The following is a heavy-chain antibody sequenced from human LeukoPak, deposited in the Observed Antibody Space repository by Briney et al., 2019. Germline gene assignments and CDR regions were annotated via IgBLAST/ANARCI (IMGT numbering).Heavy chain of an antibody. CDR2: IYYSGST. CDR3: ARDSSYDILTGYYSHKTADNWFDP. D-gene: IGHD3-9*01. Sequence: PSEALSLTCTVSGGSISSSSYYWGWIRQPPGKGLEWIGSIYYSGSTYYNPSLKSRVTISVDTSKNQFSLKLSSVTAADTAVYYCARDSSYDILTGYYSHKTADNWFDPWGQGTLVTVSS. CDR1: GGSISSSSYY. J-gene: IGHJ5*02. V-gene: IGHV4-39*07.